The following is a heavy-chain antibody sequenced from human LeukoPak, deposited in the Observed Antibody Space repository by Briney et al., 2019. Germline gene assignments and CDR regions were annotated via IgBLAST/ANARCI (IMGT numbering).Heavy chain of an antibody. CDR3: ARQSRYSSGRTYYHYYYYYMDV. D-gene: IGHD6-19*01. J-gene: IGHJ6*03. CDR1: GGSFSGYY. V-gene: IGHV4-34*01. Sequence: PSETLSLTCAVYGGSFSGYYWSWIRQPPGKGLEWIGEINHSGSTNYNPPLKSRVTISVDTSKKQFSLKLSSVTAADTAVYYCARQSRYSSGRTYYHYYYYYMDVWGKGTTVTISS. CDR2: INHSGST.